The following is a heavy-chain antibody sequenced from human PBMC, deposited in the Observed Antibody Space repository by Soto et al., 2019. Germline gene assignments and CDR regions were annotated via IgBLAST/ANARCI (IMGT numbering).Heavy chain of an antibody. CDR1: GFTFSNYW. V-gene: IGHV3-74*01. J-gene: IGHJ4*02. CDR2: INTDGTYI. CDR3: TARRDWTAVDPLEY. Sequence: PGGSLRLSCAASGFTFSNYWMHWVRQAPGKGLMWVSRINTDGTYIHYADSVKGRFTISRDNAKNTLSLQMNSLRAEDTAVYYCTARRDWTAVDPLEYWGLGTLVTVSS. D-gene: IGHD5-18*01.